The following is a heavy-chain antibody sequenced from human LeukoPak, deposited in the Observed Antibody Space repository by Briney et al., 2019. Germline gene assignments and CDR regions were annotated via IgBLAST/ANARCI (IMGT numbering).Heavy chain of an antibody. Sequence: SETLSLTCTVSGGSISSYYWSWIRQPPGKGLEWIGYIYYSGSTYYNPSLKSRVTISVDTSKNQFSLKLSSVTAADTAVYYCARDSRSTVTSSYYYYGMDVRGQGTTVTVSS. CDR1: GGSISSYY. J-gene: IGHJ6*02. D-gene: IGHD4-17*01. CDR3: ARDSRSTVTSSYYYYGMDV. CDR2: IYYSGST. V-gene: IGHV4-59*06.